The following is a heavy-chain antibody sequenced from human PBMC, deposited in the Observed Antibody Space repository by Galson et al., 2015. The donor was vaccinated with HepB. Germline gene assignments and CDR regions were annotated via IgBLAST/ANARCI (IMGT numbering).Heavy chain of an antibody. V-gene: IGHV3-7*03. Sequence: SLRLSCAASGFTFSSYLMSWVRQAPGKGLEWVANIKQDGSEKYYVDSVKGRFTISRDNAKNSLYLQMNSLRAEDTAVYYCARHPSWASTGFWGQGTMVTVSS. D-gene: IGHD1-14*01. CDR3: ARHPSWASTGF. J-gene: IGHJ3*01. CDR2: IKQDGSEK. CDR1: GFTFSSYL.